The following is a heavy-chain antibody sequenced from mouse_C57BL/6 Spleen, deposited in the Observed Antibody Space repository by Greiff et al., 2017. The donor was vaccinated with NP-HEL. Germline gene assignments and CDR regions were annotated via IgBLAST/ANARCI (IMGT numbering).Heavy chain of an antibody. CDR2: ISSGSSTI. Sequence: VQLQQSGGGLVKPGGSLKLSCAASGFTFSDYGMHWVRQAPEKGLEWVAYISSGSSTIYYADTVKGRFTISRDNAKNTLFLQMTSLRSEDTAMYYCARDYERSFAYWGQGTLVTVSA. J-gene: IGHJ3*01. CDR3: ARDYERSFAY. D-gene: IGHD2-4*01. CDR1: GFTFSDYG. V-gene: IGHV5-17*01.